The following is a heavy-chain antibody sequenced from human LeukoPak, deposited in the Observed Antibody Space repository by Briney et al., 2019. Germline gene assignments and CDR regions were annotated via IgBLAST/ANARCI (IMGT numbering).Heavy chain of an antibody. V-gene: IGHV1-3*01. CDR1: GYRFRNYG. J-gene: IGHJ2*01. CDR3: ARDHRTESDGYYFVNELWYFDL. CDR2: INPTNEKT. Sequence: APVKVSCKASGYRFRNYGMHWVRQAPGQRLEWMGWINPTNEKTKYSEKFQGRVTISRDTGASTVYMELSSLRSEDTAVYYCARDHRTESDGYYFVNELWYFDLWGRGTLVTVSS. D-gene: IGHD3-22*01.